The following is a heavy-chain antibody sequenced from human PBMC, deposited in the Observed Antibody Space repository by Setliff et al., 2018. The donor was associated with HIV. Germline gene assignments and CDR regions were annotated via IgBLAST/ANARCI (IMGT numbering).Heavy chain of an antibody. V-gene: IGHV1-69*13. CDR3: ADSSCYYWNWFDP. D-gene: IGHD3-22*01. J-gene: IGHJ5*02. Sequence: GASVKVSCKASGGTFSSYAISWVRQAPGQGLEWMGGIIPIFGTANYAQKFQGRVTITADESTSTAYMELSSLRSEDTAVYYWADSSCYYWNWFDPWGQGTLVTVSS. CDR2: IIPIFGTA. CDR1: GGTFSSYA.